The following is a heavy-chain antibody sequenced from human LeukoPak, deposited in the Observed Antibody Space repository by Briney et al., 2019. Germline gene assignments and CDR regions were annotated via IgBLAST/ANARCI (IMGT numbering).Heavy chain of an antibody. Sequence: SETVSLTCSVSSGSIRSYYWNWIRQPAGQGLEWIGRIYSTGSTNYNPSLKSRVTMSIDTSKKQFSLKVNSVTAADTAVYYCARDKGGSSSFDYWGQGTLVTVSS. J-gene: IGHJ4*02. V-gene: IGHV4-4*07. CDR3: ARDKGGSSSFDY. D-gene: IGHD6-13*01. CDR2: IYSTGST. CDR1: SGSIRSYY.